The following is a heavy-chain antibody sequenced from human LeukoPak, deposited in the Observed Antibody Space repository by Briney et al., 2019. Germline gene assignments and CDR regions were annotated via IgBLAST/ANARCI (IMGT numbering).Heavy chain of an antibody. Sequence: GESLKISCQGSGYSFPNFWIGWVRQMPGKGLEWMGIIYPGDSDTRYSPSFQGRVTISADKSISTAYLQWSSLRVSDTAMYYCARGHCSGGNCYLRLDYWGQGTLVTVSS. D-gene: IGHD2-15*01. CDR2: IYPGDSDT. V-gene: IGHV5-51*01. J-gene: IGHJ4*02. CDR1: GYSFPNFW. CDR3: ARGHCSGGNCYLRLDY.